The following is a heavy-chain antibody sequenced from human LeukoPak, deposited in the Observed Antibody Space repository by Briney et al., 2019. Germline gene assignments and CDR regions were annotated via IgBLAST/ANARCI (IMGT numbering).Heavy chain of an antibody. V-gene: IGHV3-23*01. J-gene: IGHJ4*02. CDR2: ISGSGGST. D-gene: IGHD3-3*01. CDR1: GFTFSSNA. Sequence: GGSLKLSCAAPGFTFSSNAISWFRQAPGKGLDGVSAISGSGGSTYYADSVKGRFTISGDNSKNTLYLQMNSLRAEDTAVYYCAKMDFWSGYPDYWGQGTLVTVSS. CDR3: AKMDFWSGYPDY.